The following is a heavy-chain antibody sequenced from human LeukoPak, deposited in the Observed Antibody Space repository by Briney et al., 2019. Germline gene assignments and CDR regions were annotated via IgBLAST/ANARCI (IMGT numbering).Heavy chain of an antibody. CDR3: ARGDFWSGYYSGLFDP. J-gene: IGHJ5*02. D-gene: IGHD3-3*01. Sequence: SETLSLTCTVSGYSISSGYYWGWIRQPPGKGLEWIGSIYHSGRTYYNPSLKSRVTISVDTSKNQFSLKLSSVTAADTAVYYCARGDFWSGYYSGLFDPWGQGTLVTVSS. V-gene: IGHV4-38-2*02. CDR1: GYSISSGYY. CDR2: IYHSGRT.